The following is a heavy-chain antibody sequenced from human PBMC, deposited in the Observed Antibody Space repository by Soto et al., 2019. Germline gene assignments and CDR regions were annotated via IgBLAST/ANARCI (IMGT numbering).Heavy chain of an antibody. CDR2: IYHSGST. D-gene: IGHD5-18*01. Sequence: QLQLQESGSGLVKPSQTLSLTFAVSGDSISSGGYSWSWIRQPPGKGLEWIGFIYHSGSTYYNPSLKSRVTISVDRSKNQFSLKLTSVTAADTAIYYCARGDTVITPFDYWGQGTLVTVSS. CDR3: ARGDTVITPFDY. J-gene: IGHJ4*02. V-gene: IGHV4-30-2*01. CDR1: GDSISSGGYS.